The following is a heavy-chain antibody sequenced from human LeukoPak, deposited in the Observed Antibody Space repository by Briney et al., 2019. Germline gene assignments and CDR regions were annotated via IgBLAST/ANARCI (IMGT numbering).Heavy chain of an antibody. V-gene: IGHV4-59*08. J-gene: IGHJ5*02. Sequence: PSETLSLTCTVSGDSISSYYWSWIRQPPGKGLEWIGCIYYSGNTNYNPSLKSRVTISIDTSKNQFSLKLSSVTAADTAVYYCARLICSGGSCYNELGANWFDPWGQGTLVTVSS. CDR1: GDSISSYY. CDR3: ARLICSGGSCYNELGANWFDP. D-gene: IGHD2-15*01. CDR2: IYYSGNT.